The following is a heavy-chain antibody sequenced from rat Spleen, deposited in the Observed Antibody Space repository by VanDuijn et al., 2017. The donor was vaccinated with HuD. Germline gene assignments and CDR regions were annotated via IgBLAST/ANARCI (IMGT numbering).Heavy chain of an antibody. CDR1: GFTFSHYG. CDR3: ATPTPGIPFAY. D-gene: IGHD1-4*01. J-gene: IGHJ3*01. Sequence: EVQLVESGGDLVQPGRSLKLTCAASGFTFSHYGMAWVRQAPTKGLEWVATLSYDGSGTFYRDSVKGRFTISRDNAKNTLSLQMDSLRTEDTATYYCATPTPGIPFAYWGQGTLVTVSS. CDR2: LSYDGSGT. V-gene: IGHV5-29*01.